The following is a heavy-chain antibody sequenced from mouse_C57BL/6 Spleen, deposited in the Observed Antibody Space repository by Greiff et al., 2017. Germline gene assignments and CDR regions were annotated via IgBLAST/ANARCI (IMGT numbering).Heavy chain of an antibody. J-gene: IGHJ3*01. Sequence: QVQLQQSGAELVRPGTSVKVSCKASGYAFTNYLIEWVKQRPGPGLEWIGVINPGSGGTNYNEKFKGKATLTADKSSSTAYMQLSSLASEDSAVXFCARGSDYGAWIAYWGQGTLVTVSA. CDR2: INPGSGGT. CDR1: GYAFTNYL. D-gene: IGHD2-4*01. V-gene: IGHV1-54*01. CDR3: ARGSDYGAWIAY.